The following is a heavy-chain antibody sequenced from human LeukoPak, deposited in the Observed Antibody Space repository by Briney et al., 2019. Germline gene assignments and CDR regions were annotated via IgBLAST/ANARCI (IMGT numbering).Heavy chain of an antibody. J-gene: IGHJ4*02. V-gene: IGHV1-46*01. D-gene: IGHD6-19*01. Sequence: ASVKVSCKASGYTFTSYYMHWVRQAPGQGLEWMGIINFSGGTTSYPQKFQGRVTMTRDTSTSTVYMDLSSLRSEDTAVYYCASPRDSSGWYWVYWGQGTLVTVSS. CDR2: INFSGGTT. CDR3: ASPRDSSGWYWVY. CDR1: GYTFTSYY.